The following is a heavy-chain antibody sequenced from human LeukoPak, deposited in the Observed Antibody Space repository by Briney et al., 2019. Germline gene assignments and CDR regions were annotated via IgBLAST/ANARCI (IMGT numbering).Heavy chain of an antibody. CDR1: GFTFDDYA. V-gene: IGHV3-9*01. CDR2: ISWNSGSI. D-gene: IGHD5-24*01. J-gene: IGHJ4*02. CDR3: AKEMATTPCFDY. Sequence: GRSLRLSCAASGFTFDDYAMHWVRLAPGKGLEWVSGISWNSGSIGYADSVKGRFTISRDNAKNSLYLQMNSLRAEDTALYYCAKEMATTPCFDYWGQGTLVTVSS.